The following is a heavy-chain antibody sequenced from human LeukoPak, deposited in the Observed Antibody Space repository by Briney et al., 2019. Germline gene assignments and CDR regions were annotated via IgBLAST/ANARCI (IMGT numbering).Heavy chain of an antibody. CDR3: ARGRRDGYNYGIVDY. Sequence: SETLSLTCAVYGGSFSGYYWSWIRRPPGKGLEWIGEINHSGSTNYNPSLKSRVTISVDTSKNQFSLKLSSVTAADTAVYYCARGRRDGYNYGIVDYWGQGTLVTVSS. J-gene: IGHJ4*02. CDR2: INHSGST. D-gene: IGHD5-24*01. CDR1: GGSFSGYY. V-gene: IGHV4-34*01.